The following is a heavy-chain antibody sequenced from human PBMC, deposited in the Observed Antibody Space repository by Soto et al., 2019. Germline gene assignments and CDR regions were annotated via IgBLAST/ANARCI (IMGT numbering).Heavy chain of an antibody. Sequence: GVSPRLSCAAPEFTFSSYSMSWVRQAPGKGLEWVSAISGSGGSTYYADSVKGRFTISRDNSKNTLYLQMNSLRAEDTAVYYCAKKIGRYQLLSTYFDYWGQGTLVTVSS. CDR2: ISGSGGST. D-gene: IGHD2-2*01. J-gene: IGHJ4*02. CDR1: EFTFSSYS. CDR3: AKKIGRYQLLSTYFDY. V-gene: IGHV3-23*01.